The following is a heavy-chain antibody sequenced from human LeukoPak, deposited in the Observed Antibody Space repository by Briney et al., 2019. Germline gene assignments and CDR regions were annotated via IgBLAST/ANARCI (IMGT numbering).Heavy chain of an antibody. Sequence: PGGSLRLSCAASGFTFSNYWMSWVRQAPGKGLEWVSTISGSGGSTYYADSVKGRFTISRDNSKNTLYLQMNSLRAEDTAVYYCAKVGYSLFDYWGQGTLATVSS. D-gene: IGHD6-13*01. CDR3: AKVGYSLFDY. J-gene: IGHJ4*02. V-gene: IGHV3-23*01. CDR1: GFTFSNYW. CDR2: ISGSGGST.